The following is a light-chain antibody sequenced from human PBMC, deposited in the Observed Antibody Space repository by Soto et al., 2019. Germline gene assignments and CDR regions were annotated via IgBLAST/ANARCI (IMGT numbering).Light chain of an antibody. J-gene: IGKJ2*01. CDR2: KTS. Sequence: DIQMTQSPSTLSASVGDRVTITCRASQSISNWLAWYQQKPGKAPKLLIYKTSNLQSGVPSRFSGSGSGTEFTLTISSLQPDDLATSYCQQYNHYSSYTFGRGTKLEIK. CDR3: QQYNHYSSYT. V-gene: IGKV1-5*03. CDR1: QSISNW.